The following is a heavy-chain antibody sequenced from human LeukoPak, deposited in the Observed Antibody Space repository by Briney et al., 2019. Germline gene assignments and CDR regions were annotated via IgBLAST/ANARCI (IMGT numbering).Heavy chain of an antibody. CDR2: IKQDGSEK. D-gene: IGHD6-13*01. V-gene: IGHV3-7*01. CDR3: ARTSSRIAAAGFDP. J-gene: IGHJ5*02. Sequence: GGSLRLSCAASGFTFSSYWMSWVRQTPGKGLEWVANIKQDGSEKYYVDSVKGRFTISRDNAKNSLYLQMNSLRAEDTAVYYCARTSSRIAAAGFDPWGQGTLVTVSS. CDR1: GFTFSSYW.